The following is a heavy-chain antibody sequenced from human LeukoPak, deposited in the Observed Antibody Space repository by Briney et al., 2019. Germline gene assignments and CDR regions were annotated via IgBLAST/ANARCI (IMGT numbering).Heavy chain of an antibody. CDR3: ARDSSGWYDH. D-gene: IGHD6-19*01. CDR1: VFTVSTNY. Sequence: GGSLRLSCAASVFTVSTNYMSGGRQAPGGGLEWVSVIYAGGTTYYADSVRGRFTISRDNSKNTLYLQMNSLRDEDTAVYYCARDSSGWYDHWGQGTLVTVSS. V-gene: IGHV3-53*01. J-gene: IGHJ5*02. CDR2: IYAGGTT.